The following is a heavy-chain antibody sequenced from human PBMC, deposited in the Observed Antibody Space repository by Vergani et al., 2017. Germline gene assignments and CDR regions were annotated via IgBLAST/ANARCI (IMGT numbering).Heavy chain of an antibody. CDR3: ARAPTTVTKTHFDY. D-gene: IGHD4-17*01. V-gene: IGHV3-33*01. J-gene: IGHJ4*02. CDR1: GFTFSSYG. CDR2: IWYDGSNK. Sequence: QVQLVESGGGVVQPGRSLRLSCAASGFTFSSYGMHWVRQAPGKGLEWVAVIWYDGSNKYYADSVKGRFTISRDNSKNTLYLQMNSLRAEDTAVYYCARAPTTVTKTHFDYWGQGTLVTVSS.